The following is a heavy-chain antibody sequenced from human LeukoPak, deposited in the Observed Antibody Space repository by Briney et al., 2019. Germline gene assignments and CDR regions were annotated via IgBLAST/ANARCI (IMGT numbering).Heavy chain of an antibody. CDR1: GFVFSDYS. Sequence: GGSLRLSCAASGFVFSDYSMNWVRQAPGKGLEWVANIRGSGSGMGYGSYYGDSVKVRFTISRDNAKTSLYLQMNSLRADDTAVYYCAREACREMRLMWPSLGGQDCRYEYWGQGTRVTVSS. CDR2: IRGSGSGM. D-gene: IGHD5-24*01. V-gene: IGHV3-48*04. CDR3: AREACREMRLMWPSLGGQDCRYEY. J-gene: IGHJ4*02.